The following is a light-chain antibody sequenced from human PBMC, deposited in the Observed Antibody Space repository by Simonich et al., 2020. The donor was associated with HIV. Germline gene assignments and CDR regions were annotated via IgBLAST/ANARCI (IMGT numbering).Light chain of an antibody. Sequence: DLQKTQSPSSLSASGGDRVTITCRASQSIGNDLNWYHPKPGKAPKLLIYTTSNLQSGVPSRFSGSGSGTDFTLTISSLQPDDFATYYCQQSYSTLPYTFGQGTKLEIK. CDR3: QQSYSTLPYT. J-gene: IGKJ2*01. V-gene: IGKV1-39*01. CDR1: QSIGND. CDR2: TTS.